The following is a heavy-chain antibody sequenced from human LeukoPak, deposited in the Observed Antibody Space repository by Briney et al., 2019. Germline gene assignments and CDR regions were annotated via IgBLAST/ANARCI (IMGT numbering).Heavy chain of an antibody. CDR3: ARMGSYDILTGYYWLDY. CDR2: INQDGSEK. Sequence: GGSLRLSCAASGFTFSSYWMSWVRQAPGKGLEWVANINQDGSEKYYVDSVKGRFTISRDNAKHSLYLQMNSLRAEDTAVYYCARMGSYDILTGYYWLDYWGQGTLVTVSS. D-gene: IGHD3-9*01. V-gene: IGHV3-7*01. J-gene: IGHJ4*02. CDR1: GFTFSSYW.